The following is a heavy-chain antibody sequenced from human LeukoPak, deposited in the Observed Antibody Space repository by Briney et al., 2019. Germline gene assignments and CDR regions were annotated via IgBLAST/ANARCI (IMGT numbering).Heavy chain of an antibody. CDR3: ARDPNGWYAPGAFDI. CDR2: IYSGGST. Sequence: GGSLRLSCAASEFSVGSNYMTWVRQAPGKGLEWVSLIYSGGSTYYADSVKGRFTISRDNSKNTLYLQMNSLRAEDTAVYYCARDPNGWYAPGAFDIWGQGTMVTVSS. V-gene: IGHV3-66*01. D-gene: IGHD6-19*01. J-gene: IGHJ3*02. CDR1: EFSVGSNY.